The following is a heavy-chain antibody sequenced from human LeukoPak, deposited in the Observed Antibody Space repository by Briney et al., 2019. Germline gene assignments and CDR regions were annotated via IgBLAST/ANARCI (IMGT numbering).Heavy chain of an antibody. CDR2: INRDGSDK. J-gene: IGHJ4*02. Sequence: GGSLRLSCAASGFTFSSYWMNWVRQAPGKGLEWVANINRDGSDKYYVDSVKGRFTISRDNAKNSLYLQMNSLRAEDTAVYYCARNVYTLYWGQGTLVTVSS. CDR1: GFTFSSYW. D-gene: IGHD5/OR15-5a*01. V-gene: IGHV3-7*03. CDR3: ARNVYTLY.